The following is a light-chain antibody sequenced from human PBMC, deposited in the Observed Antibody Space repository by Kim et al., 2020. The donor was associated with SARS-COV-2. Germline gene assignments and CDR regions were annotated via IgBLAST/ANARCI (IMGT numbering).Light chain of an antibody. CDR2: LVS. V-gene: IGKV2-28*01. CDR1: QSLVYRDGHTY. Sequence: EPASISCRPSQSLVYRDGHTYLDWYLQKAGQSPQLLIYLVSNRASGVSDRFSGSGSVTDFTLHISRVEAEDVGIYYCMQALQTPITLGQGTKLEI. J-gene: IGKJ2*01. CDR3: MQALQTPIT.